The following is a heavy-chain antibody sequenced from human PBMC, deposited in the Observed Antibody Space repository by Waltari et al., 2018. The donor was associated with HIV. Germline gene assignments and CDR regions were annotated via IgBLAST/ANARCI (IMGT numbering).Heavy chain of an antibody. CDR1: GYPFSSFS. V-gene: IGHV1-3*04. J-gene: IGHJ2*01. CDR2: INTGSGVT. D-gene: IGHD6-19*01. Sequence: QAQLVQSEAETKMPGASVRISCKTSGYPFSSFSLHWVRQAPGQRLEWVGWINTGSGVTKYSQNFQGRVTISSDTSASTVYMELSSLRSEDTAVYYCARDPPVAGSWYFDLWGRGTLVIVSS. CDR3: ARDPPVAGSWYFDL.